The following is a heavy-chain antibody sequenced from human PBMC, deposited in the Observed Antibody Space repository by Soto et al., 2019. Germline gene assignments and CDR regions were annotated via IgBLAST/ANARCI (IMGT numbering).Heavy chain of an antibody. V-gene: IGHV3-30*02. CDR1: GFTFSSYG. Sequence: GGSLRLSCAASGFTFSSYGMHWVRQAPGKGLEWVAVIWYDGSNKYYADSVKGRFTISRDNSKNTLYLQMNSLRAEDTAVYYCAKSNEATDGFDYWGQGTLVTVSS. CDR3: AKSNEATDGFDY. D-gene: IGHD2-8*01. CDR2: IWYDGSNK. J-gene: IGHJ4*02.